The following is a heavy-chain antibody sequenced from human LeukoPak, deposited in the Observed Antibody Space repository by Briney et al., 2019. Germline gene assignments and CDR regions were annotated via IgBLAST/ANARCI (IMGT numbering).Heavy chain of an antibody. CDR1: GGSISSYY. CDR2: IYYSGST. Sequence: SETLSLTCTVSGGSISSYYWSWIRQPPGKGLEWIGYIYYSGSTYYNPSLKSRVTISVDTSKNQFSLKLSSVTAADTAVYYCARGYEYSSSSAFDYWGQGTLVTVSS. D-gene: IGHD6-6*01. CDR3: ARGYEYSSSSAFDY. V-gene: IGHV4-59*08. J-gene: IGHJ4*02.